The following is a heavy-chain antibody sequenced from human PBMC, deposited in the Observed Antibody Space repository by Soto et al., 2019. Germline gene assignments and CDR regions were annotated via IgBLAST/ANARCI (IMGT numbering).Heavy chain of an antibody. D-gene: IGHD3-10*01. CDR3: ARDFRMVQAYPFDL. CDR2: ISRINYI. V-gene: IGHV3-21*01. J-gene: IGHJ3*01. CDR1: GFTFNDYS. Sequence: EVQLVESGGGLVKAGGSLRLSCAASGFTFNDYSMNWVRQAPGKGLEWVSPISRINYIYYADSVRGRFTISRDDAQNSLYLQMDSLRDEDTAVYYCARDFRMVQAYPFDLWRRGTMVTVSS.